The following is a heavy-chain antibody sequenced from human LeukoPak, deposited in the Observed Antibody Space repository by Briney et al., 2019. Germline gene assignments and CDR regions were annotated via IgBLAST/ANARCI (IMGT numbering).Heavy chain of an antibody. CDR2: IKQDGSEK. CDR3: ARVLNWFDP. V-gene: IGHV3-7*04. Sequence: GGSLRLSCATSGFTFSSYNMSWVRQAPGKGLEWVANIKQDGSEKYYVDSVKGRFTISRDNAKNSLYLQMNSLRAEDTAVYYCARVLNWFDPWGQGTLVTVSS. J-gene: IGHJ5*02. CDR1: GFTFSSYN.